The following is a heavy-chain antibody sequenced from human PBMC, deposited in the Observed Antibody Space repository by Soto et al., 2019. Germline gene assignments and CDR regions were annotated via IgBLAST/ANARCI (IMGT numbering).Heavy chain of an antibody. CDR3: ARGVTNYYDFWSGYRYY. CDR1: GFTFSSYA. V-gene: IGHV3-30-3*01. D-gene: IGHD3-3*01. Sequence: GGSLRLSCAASGFTFSSYAMHWVRQAPGKGLEWVAVIAYDGSNKYYADSVKRRFTISRDNSKNTLYPQMNSLRAEDTAVYYCARGVTNYYDFWSGYRYYWGQGTLVTASS. CDR2: IAYDGSNK. J-gene: IGHJ4*02.